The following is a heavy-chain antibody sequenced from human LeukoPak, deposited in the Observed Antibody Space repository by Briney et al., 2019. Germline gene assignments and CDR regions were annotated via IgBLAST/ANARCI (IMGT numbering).Heavy chain of an antibody. J-gene: IGHJ5*02. D-gene: IGHD2-2*03. Sequence: SETLSLTCTVSGYSISSGYYWGWIRQPPGKGLEWIGSIYHSGSTYYNPSLKSRVTISVDTSKNQFSLKLSSVTAADTAVYYCARDQGGYSDWFDPWGQGTLVTVSS. CDR1: GYSISSGYY. CDR2: IYHSGST. CDR3: ARDQGGYSDWFDP. V-gene: IGHV4-38-2*02.